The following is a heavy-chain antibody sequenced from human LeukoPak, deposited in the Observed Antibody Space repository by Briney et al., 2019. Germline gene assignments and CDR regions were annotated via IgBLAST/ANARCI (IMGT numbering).Heavy chain of an antibody. CDR1: GDSFSYFY. CDR3: ARERGIVATTYYYYYYMDV. CDR2: IYTSGST. V-gene: IGHV4-4*07. Sequence: SETLSLTCTVSGDSFSYFYWSWIRQPPGKGLEWIGRIYTSGSTNYNPSLKSRVTMSVDTSKNQFSLKLSSVTAADTAVYYCARERGIVATTYYYYYYMDVWGKGTTVTISS. J-gene: IGHJ6*03. D-gene: IGHD5-12*01.